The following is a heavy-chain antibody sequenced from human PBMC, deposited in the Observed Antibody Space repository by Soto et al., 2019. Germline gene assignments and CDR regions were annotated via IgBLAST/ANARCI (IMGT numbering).Heavy chain of an antibody. J-gene: IGHJ6*02. CDR1: GVPVSSVSYY. Sequence: PAETLSLTCNVSGVPVSSVSYYWTWIRQPPGKGLELIGYVYYSGNNNYNPSLKSRVTISIDTSENQFSLKLSSVTAADTAVYYCAREKMGGRYGMDXWGQGTTVTVS. D-gene: IGHD2-15*01. CDR2: VYYSGNN. CDR3: AREKMGGRYGMDX. V-gene: IGHV4-61*01.